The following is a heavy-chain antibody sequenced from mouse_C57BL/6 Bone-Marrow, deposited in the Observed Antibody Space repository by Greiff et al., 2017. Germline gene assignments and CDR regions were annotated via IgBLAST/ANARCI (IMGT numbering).Heavy chain of an antibody. CDR3: ARWGYYPDY. CDR2: INPSTGGT. Sequence: EVKLVESGPELVKPGASVKISCKASGYSFTGYYMNWVKQSPEKSLECIGEINPSTGGTTYNQKFKDKATLTVDKSSSTAYMQLKSLTSEDSAVYYCARWGYYPDYWGQGTTLTVSS. J-gene: IGHJ2*01. V-gene: IGHV1-42*01. CDR1: GYSFTGYY.